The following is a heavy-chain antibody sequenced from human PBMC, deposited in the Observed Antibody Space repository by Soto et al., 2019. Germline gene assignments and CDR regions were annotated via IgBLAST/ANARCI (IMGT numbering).Heavy chain of an antibody. V-gene: IGHV1-8*01. Sequence: ASVKVSCKASGYTFTSYDINWVRQATGQGLEWMGWMNPNSGNTGYAQKFQGRVTMTGNTSISTAYMEPSSLRSEDTAVYYCARGQSYDFWSGPTSDYYYMDVWGKGTTVTVSS. D-gene: IGHD3-3*01. CDR2: MNPNSGNT. CDR3: ARGQSYDFWSGPTSDYYYMDV. CDR1: GYTFTSYD. J-gene: IGHJ6*03.